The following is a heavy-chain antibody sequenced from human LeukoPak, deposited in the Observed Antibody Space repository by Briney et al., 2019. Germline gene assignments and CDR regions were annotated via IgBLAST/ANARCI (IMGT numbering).Heavy chain of an antibody. CDR3: AKDLWLSHYYYYYYGMDV. J-gene: IGHJ6*04. Sequence: GGSLRLSCAASGFTFSSYGMHWVRQAPGKGLEWVAVISYDGSNKYYADSVKGRFTISRDNSKNTLYLQMNSLRAEDTAVYYCAKDLWLSHYYYYYYGMDVWGKGTTVTVSS. CDR1: GFTFSSYG. V-gene: IGHV3-30*18. D-gene: IGHD3-22*01. CDR2: ISYDGSNK.